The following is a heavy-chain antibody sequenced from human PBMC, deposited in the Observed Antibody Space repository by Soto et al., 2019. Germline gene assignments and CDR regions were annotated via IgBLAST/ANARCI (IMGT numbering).Heavy chain of an antibody. CDR1: GFTFSQYA. J-gene: IGHJ6*02. CDR2: ISGDGSTT. D-gene: IGHD3-22*01. V-gene: IGHV3-74*01. CDR3: ATVVVYAYYKYGMDV. Sequence: PGGSLRLSCAASGFTFSQYAMPWVRQAPGRGLVWVSDISGDGSTTYYADSVKGRFTISRDNSKNTLYLQMNSLRAEDTAMYFTATVVVYAYYKYGMDVWGRGTTVTVSS.